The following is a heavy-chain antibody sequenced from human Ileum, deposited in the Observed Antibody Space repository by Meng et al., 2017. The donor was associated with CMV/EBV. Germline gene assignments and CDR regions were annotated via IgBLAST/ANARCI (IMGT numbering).Heavy chain of an antibody. Sequence: GESLKISCAGSGFTFFNHAMHWIRQAPGKGLVWVSRIHSDGSGIAYADSVKGRFTISRDNAKNTLYLQMNSLRVEDTAVYYCARASPYSSSYFDYWGQGALVTVSS. D-gene: IGHD6-6*01. CDR2: IHSDGSGI. CDR1: GFTFFNHA. V-gene: IGHV3-74*01. CDR3: ARASPYSSSYFDY. J-gene: IGHJ4*02.